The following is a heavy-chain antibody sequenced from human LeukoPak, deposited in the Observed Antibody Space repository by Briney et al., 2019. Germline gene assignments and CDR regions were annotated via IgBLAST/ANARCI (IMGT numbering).Heavy chain of an antibody. V-gene: IGHV4-59*01. CDR3: ARVGYCVGECPDY. CDR2: IYYTGST. Sequence: PSETLSLTCTVSGDSISNYYWSWIRQPPGKGLEWIGYIYYTGSTNYNPSLKSRVTISVDTSKNQFSLKLSSVTAADTAVYYCARVGYCVGECPDYWGQGTLVTVSS. D-gene: IGHD2-21*01. J-gene: IGHJ4*02. CDR1: GDSISNYY.